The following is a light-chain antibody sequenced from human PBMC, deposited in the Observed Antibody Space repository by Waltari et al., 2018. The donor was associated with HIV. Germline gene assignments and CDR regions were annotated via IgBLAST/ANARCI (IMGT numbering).Light chain of an antibody. J-gene: IGKJ3*01. CDR3: QRSYSIPLT. CDR2: SAS. CDR1: QSISSK. Sequence: DIQMTQSPSSLSASVGDRVTMTCRASQSISSKLNWYQQRPGKAPDLLIYSASTLKTGVPSRFSGSGSGTDFTLTISSLQTEDFVTYYCQRSYSIPLTFGPGTKVEI. V-gene: IGKV1-39*01.